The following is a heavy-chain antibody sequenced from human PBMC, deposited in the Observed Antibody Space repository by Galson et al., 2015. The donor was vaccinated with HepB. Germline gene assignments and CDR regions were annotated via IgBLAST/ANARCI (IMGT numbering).Heavy chain of an antibody. CDR2: ISGSGGST. V-gene: IGHV3-23*01. Sequence: SLRLSCAASGFTFSSYAMSWVRQAPGKGLEWVSAISGSGGSTYYADSVKGRFTISRDNSKNTLYLQMNSLRAEDTAVYYCAKVIAPEAGTTQGFDYWGQGTLVTVSS. D-gene: IGHD6-19*01. CDR3: AKVIAPEAGTTQGFDY. J-gene: IGHJ4*02. CDR1: GFTFSSYA.